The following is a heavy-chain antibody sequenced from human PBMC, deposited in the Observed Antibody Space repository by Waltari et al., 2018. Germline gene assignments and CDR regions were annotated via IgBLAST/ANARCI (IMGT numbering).Heavy chain of an antibody. CDR1: GFTFSNVW. V-gene: IGHV3-15*05. J-gene: IGHJ4*02. CDR3: TIDHWSPPDVGX. Sequence: EEPLVESGGGLVEPGGSLRLSCAAAGFTFSNVWMSWVRQAPGKGLEWIGRIRTEAEGGXTQYAAPVKDXFSISRXDSENMLFLQXAYLKTDDTAVYYCTIDHWSPPDVGXWXQGTPVTVSS. CDR2: IRTEAEGGXT. D-gene: IGHD3-3*01.